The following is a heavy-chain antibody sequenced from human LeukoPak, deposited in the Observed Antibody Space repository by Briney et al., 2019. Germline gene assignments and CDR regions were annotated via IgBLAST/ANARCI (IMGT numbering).Heavy chain of an antibody. CDR2: IIPIFGTA. CDR3: ARSERDATVTTDY. J-gene: IGHJ4*02. CDR1: GGTFSSYA. Sequence: SVKVSCKASGGTFSSYAISWVRQAPGQGLEWMGGIIPIFGTANYAQKFQGRVAITADESTSTAYVELSSLRSEDTAVYYCARSERDATVTTDYWGQGTLVTVSS. D-gene: IGHD4-17*01. V-gene: IGHV1-69*01.